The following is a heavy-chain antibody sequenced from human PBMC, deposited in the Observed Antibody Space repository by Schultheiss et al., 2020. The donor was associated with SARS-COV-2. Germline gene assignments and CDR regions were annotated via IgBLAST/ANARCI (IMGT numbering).Heavy chain of an antibody. V-gene: IGHV4-4*08. CDR1: GGSISSFY. CDR3: ARTRIQTNYYYYYMDV. CDR2: IYTSGST. J-gene: IGHJ6*03. Sequence: SETLSLTCTVSGGSISSFYWNWIRQPPGKGLEWIGRIYTSGSTNYNPSLKSRVTISVDTSKNQFSLKLSSVTAADTAVYYCARTRIQTNYYYYYMDVWGKGTTVTVSS.